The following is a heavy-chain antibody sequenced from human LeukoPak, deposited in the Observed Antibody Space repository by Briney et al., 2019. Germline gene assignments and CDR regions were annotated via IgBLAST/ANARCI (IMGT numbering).Heavy chain of an antibody. CDR3: ARQVVPAAITDY. CDR1: GFTFTNYW. Sequence: GGSLRLSCAASGFTFTNYWMHWVRQAPGMGLVWVSRLPPDELDIIYADSVKGRFTVSRDNAKNTVYLQMNSLRAEDTAVYYCARQVVPAAITDYWGQGTLVTVSS. V-gene: IGHV3-74*01. D-gene: IGHD2-2*01. J-gene: IGHJ4*02. CDR2: LPPDELDI.